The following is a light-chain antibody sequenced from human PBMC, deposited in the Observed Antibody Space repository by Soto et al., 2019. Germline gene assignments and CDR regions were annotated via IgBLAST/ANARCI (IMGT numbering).Light chain of an antibody. V-gene: IGKV3-11*01. CDR3: QQRSVWPPSIT. CDR1: QSVSSS. CDR2: DAS. J-gene: IGKJ5*01. Sequence: EVVLTQSPATLSLSPGERATLSFRASQSVSSSLAWYQQKPGQAPRLLIFDASTRATGIPARFSGSGSETDFTLTISSLEPEDFAVYYCQQRSVWPPSITFGQGTRLEIK.